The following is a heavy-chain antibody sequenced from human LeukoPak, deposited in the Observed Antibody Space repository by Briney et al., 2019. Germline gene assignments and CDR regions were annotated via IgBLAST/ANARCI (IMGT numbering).Heavy chain of an antibody. CDR1: GVTFGSYW. D-gene: IGHD1-1*01. V-gene: IGHV3-7*05. J-gene: IGHJ6*02. CDR2: IKQDGSEK. CDR3: AGGTGMDV. Sequence: PGGSLRLSCAASGVTFGSYWMNWVRQAPGRGLEWVASIKQDGSEKYYVDFVKGRFSISRDNAKNSLYLQMNSLGADDTAVYYCAGGTGMDVWGQGTPVTVSS.